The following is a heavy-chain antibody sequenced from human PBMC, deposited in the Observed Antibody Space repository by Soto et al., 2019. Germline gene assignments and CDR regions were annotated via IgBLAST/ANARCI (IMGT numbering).Heavy chain of an antibody. CDR2: VYHTGRT. V-gene: IGHV4-59*01. CDR1: TYSMRTYS. Sequence: PSETLSLTCSVSTYSMRTYSWTWIRQSPGKGLEWIGYVYHTGRTEYNPSLESRVTISIDMSKKQFSLQLTSVTAADTAVYFCARDDTTGLLEFWGQGTLVTVSS. J-gene: IGHJ4*02. CDR3: ARDDTTGLLEF.